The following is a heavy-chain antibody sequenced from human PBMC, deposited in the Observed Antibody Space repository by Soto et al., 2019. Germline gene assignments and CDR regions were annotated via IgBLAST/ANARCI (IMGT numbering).Heavy chain of an antibody. J-gene: IGHJ4*02. CDR1: GYSFTSHD. CDR2: INAANGNT. Sequence: ASVKVSCKGYGYSFTSHDMHWVRQAPGQRLEWMGWINAANGNTKYSQKFQGRVTISRDTSATTVYMELSSLRSEDTAVYYCAGSFHFWSSYYFDYWGQGAPVTVSS. CDR3: AGSFHFWSSYYFDY. D-gene: IGHD3-3*02. V-gene: IGHV1-3*01.